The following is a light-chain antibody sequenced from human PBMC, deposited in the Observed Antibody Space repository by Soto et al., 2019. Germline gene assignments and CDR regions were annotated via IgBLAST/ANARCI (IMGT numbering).Light chain of an antibody. Sequence: QSVLTQPASVSGSPGQSITISCTGTSSDVGGYNYVSWYQQHPGKAPKLMIYDVSNRPSGVSNRFSGSKSGNTASLTISGLQAXXXXDYYCSSYTSSSTPLYVFGTGTQLT. CDR1: SSDVGGYNY. V-gene: IGLV2-14*01. J-gene: IGLJ1*01. CDR3: SSYTSSSTPLYV. CDR2: DVS.